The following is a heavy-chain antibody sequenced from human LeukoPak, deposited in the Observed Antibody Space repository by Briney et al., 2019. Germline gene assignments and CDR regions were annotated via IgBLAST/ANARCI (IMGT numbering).Heavy chain of an antibody. V-gene: IGHV1-2*06. CDR3: ARGEGSSGSPYLGY. CDR1: GYIFAGYY. D-gene: IGHD1-26*01. Sequence: ASVKVSCKASGYIFAGYYIHWVRLAPGQGLEWMGRISPNSGDTNYAQKFQGRVTMTRDTSINTVYMELYRVTSDDTAVYYCARGEGSSGSPYLGYWGQGTLVTVSS. CDR2: ISPNSGDT. J-gene: IGHJ4*02.